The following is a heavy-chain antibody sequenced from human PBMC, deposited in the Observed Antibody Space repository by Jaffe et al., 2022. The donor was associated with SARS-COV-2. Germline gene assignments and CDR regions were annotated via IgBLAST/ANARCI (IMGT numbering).Heavy chain of an antibody. CDR1: GFTFSSYA. D-gene: IGHD3-10*01. J-gene: IGHJ6*03. V-gene: IGHV3-30*04. Sequence: QVQLVESGGGVVQPGRSLRLSCAASGFTFSSYAMHWVRQAPGKGLEWVAVISYDGSNQYYADSVKGRFTISRDNSKNTLSLQMNSLRAEDTAVYYCAKAAGGSGTRDYYMDVWGKGTTVAVSS. CDR3: AKAAGGSGTRDYYMDV. CDR2: ISYDGSNQ.